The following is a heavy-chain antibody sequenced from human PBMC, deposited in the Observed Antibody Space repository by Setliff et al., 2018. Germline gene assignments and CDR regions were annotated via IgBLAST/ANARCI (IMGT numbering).Heavy chain of an antibody. Sequence: ASETLSLTCTVSGDSISRSTYCWGWIRQSPGKGLDWIGTVDHSGNTFYNPSLKSRVTISVDTSKNQFSLKLTSVSAADTAVYYCARRDSTGFYGYSFDFWGQGTLVTVSS. J-gene: IGHJ4*02. V-gene: IGHV4-39*01. D-gene: IGHD3-22*01. CDR3: ARRDSTGFYGYSFDF. CDR1: GDSISRSTYC. CDR2: VDHSGNT.